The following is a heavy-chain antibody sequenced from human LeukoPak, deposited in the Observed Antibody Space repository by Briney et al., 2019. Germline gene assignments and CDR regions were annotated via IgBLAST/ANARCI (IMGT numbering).Heavy chain of an antibody. CDR3: AVGSFWGDSCPTGDDC. J-gene: IGHJ4*02. CDR1: GFTFRSYA. D-gene: IGHD3-16*01. V-gene: IGHV3-23*01. CDR2: ISGSGGGT. Sequence: GGSLRLSCAASGFTFRSYAMSWARLAPGKGLEWVSTISGSGGGTWYPDSVKGRFTISRDNSKNTLWLHMTSLRAEDTAIYYFAVGSFWGDSCPTGDDCWGQGTLVNVSS.